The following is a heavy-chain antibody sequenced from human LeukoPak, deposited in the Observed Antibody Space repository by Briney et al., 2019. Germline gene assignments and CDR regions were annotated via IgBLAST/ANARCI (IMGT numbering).Heavy chain of an antibody. J-gene: IGHJ3*02. V-gene: IGHV4-4*07. Sequence: SESLSLTCTVSGGSINNYYWSWIRQPAGKGLEWIGRIYTRGSTNYNPSLKSRVTMSVDTSKNQFSLKLSSVTAADTAVYYCARGRYCSADICSGGDAFDIWGQGTMVSVSS. D-gene: IGHD2-15*01. CDR1: GGSINNYY. CDR2: IYTRGST. CDR3: ARGRYCSADICSGGDAFDI.